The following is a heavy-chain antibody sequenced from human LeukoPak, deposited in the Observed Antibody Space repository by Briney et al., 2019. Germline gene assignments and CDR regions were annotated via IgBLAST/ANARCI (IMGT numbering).Heavy chain of an antibody. D-gene: IGHD3-22*01. Sequence: SGGSLRLSCAASEFTFSSYAMSWVRQAPGKGLEWVSAISGSGGSTYYADSVKGRFTISRDNSKNTLYLQMNSLRAEDTAVYYCAGDKSGYYYPTDYWGQGTLVTVSS. J-gene: IGHJ4*02. CDR1: EFTFSSYA. CDR2: ISGSGGST. CDR3: AGDKSGYYYPTDY. V-gene: IGHV3-23*01.